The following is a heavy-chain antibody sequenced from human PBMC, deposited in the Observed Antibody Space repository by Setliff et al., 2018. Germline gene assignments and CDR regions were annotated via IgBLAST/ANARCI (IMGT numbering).Heavy chain of an antibody. CDR2: ISGSGGFI. CDR3: AKRALTSTMVASGGDFDY. Sequence: PGESLKISCAASGFNFGSYAMTWVRQAPGKGLHWVSSISGSGGFIYAADTAKGRFTISRDNSKNTVFLQMNSLRVEDTGIYYCAKRALTSTMVASGGDFDYWAQGTLVTVSS. CDR1: GFNFGSYA. D-gene: IGHD3-10*01. V-gene: IGHV3-23*01. J-gene: IGHJ4*02.